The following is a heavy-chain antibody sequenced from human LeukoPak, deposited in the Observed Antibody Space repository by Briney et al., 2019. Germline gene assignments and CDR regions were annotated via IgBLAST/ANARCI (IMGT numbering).Heavy chain of an antibody. CDR3: ARDPRGYSYGYWYFDL. V-gene: IGHV3-20*04. CDR1: GGSISGYF. J-gene: IGHJ2*01. CDR2: INWDGGST. D-gene: IGHD5-18*01. Sequence: ETLSLTCTVSGGSISGYFWSWVRQAPGKGLEWVSGINWDGGSTGYADSVKGRFTISRDNAKNSLYLQMNSLRAEDTALYYCARDPRGYSYGYWYFDLWGRGTLVTVSS.